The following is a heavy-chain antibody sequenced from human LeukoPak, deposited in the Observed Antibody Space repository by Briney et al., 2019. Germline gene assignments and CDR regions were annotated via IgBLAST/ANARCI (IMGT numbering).Heavy chain of an antibody. Sequence: GASVKVSCKASGYTFSTYAMFWVRQAPGQGLEWMGWINTNTGNPTYAQGFTGRFVFSLDTSVSTAYLQISSLKAEDTAVYYCARGLLGRWLQFFGVYWGQGTLVTVSS. CDR3: ARGLLGRWLQFFGVY. D-gene: IGHD5-24*01. CDR1: GYTFSTYA. J-gene: IGHJ4*02. V-gene: IGHV7-4-1*02. CDR2: INTNTGNP.